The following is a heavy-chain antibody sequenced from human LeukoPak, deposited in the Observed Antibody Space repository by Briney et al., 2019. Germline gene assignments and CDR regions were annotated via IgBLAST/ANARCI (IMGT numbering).Heavy chain of an antibody. CDR2: MTPNSGNT. J-gene: IGHJ5*02. V-gene: IGHV1-8*01. D-gene: IGHD4-23*01. CDR1: GYTFTSYD. CDR3: ARGQIRWPRPGFDP. Sequence: ASLKVSCKASGYTFTSYDINWVRQAPGQGLEWMGWMTPNSGNTYYAQKFQGRVTMTRNTSISTAYMELSSLRSEDTAVYYCARGQIRWPRPGFDPWGQGTLVTVSS.